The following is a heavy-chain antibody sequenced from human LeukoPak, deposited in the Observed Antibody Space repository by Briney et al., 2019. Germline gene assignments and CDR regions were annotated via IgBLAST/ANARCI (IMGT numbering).Heavy chain of an antibody. J-gene: IGHJ5*02. D-gene: IGHD2-2*01. CDR2: IYYSGST. V-gene: IGHV4-39*07. CDR1: GGSISSSSYY. Sequence: PSETLSLTCTVSGGSISSSSYYWGWIRQPPGKGLEWIGSIYYSGSTYYNPSLKSRVTISVDTSKNQFSLKLSSVTAADTAAYYCAGVVPAARPPNWFDPWGQGTLVTVSS. CDR3: AGVVPAARPPNWFDP.